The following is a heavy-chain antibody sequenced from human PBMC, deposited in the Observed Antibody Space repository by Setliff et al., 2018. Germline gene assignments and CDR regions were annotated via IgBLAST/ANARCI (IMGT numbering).Heavy chain of an antibody. D-gene: IGHD2-21*02. Sequence: GGSLRLSCEASGFTLTYYSMSWVRQAPGKGLEWISYISSGSNSIYYADSVKGRFTVSRDNAKNTLYLQMNSLRDEDTAAYYCAKCGGDHCCPLNYYQYMDVWGKGTTVTVSS. CDR1: GFTLTYYS. CDR2: ISSGSNSI. J-gene: IGHJ6*03. CDR3: AKCGGDHCCPLNYYQYMDV. V-gene: IGHV3-11*04.